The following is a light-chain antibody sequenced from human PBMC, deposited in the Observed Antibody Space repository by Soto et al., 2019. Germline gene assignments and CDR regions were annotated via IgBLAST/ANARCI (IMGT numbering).Light chain of an antibody. CDR1: QSVSSDY. CDR2: GAY. J-gene: IGKJ1*01. V-gene: IGKV3-20*01. Sequence: EIVLTHSPGTLSLSPCERATLSCSASQSVSSDYLAWYQQKPGQAPRLLLYGAYNRATGIPDRFSGSGSGTDFTLTISRLEPEDFAVYYCQQYGTAPWTFGQGTKV. CDR3: QQYGTAPWT.